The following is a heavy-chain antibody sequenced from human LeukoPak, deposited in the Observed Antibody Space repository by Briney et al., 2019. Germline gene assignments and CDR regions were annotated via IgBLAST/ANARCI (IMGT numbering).Heavy chain of an antibody. CDR3: AKGLVGTEYFQH. CDR1: GFTFSSSA. Sequence: PGGSLRLSCAASGFTFSSSAMSWVRQAPGKGLEWVSAISNNGGYTYYADSVQGRFTISRDNSKSTLCLQMNSLRAEDTAVYYCAKGLVGTEYFQHWGQGTLVTVSS. CDR2: ISNNGGYT. D-gene: IGHD2-8*02. J-gene: IGHJ1*01. V-gene: IGHV3-23*01.